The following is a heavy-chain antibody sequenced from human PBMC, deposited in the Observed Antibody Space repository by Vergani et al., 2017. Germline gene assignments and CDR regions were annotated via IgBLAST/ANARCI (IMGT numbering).Heavy chain of an antibody. CDR1: GFTFSSYA. Sequence: EVQLLESGGGLVQPGGSLRLSCAASGFTFSSYAMSWVRQAPGKGLERVSAISGSGGSTYYADSVKGRFTISRDNSKNTLYLQMNSLRAEDTAVYYCAKDFLPLDYYYYMDVWGKGTTVTVSS. J-gene: IGHJ6*03. CDR2: ISGSGGST. D-gene: IGHD2/OR15-2a*01. CDR3: AKDFLPLDYYYYMDV. V-gene: IGHV3-23*01.